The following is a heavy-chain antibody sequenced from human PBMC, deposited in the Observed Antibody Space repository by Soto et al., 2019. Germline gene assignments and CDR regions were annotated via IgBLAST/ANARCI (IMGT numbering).Heavy chain of an antibody. V-gene: IGHV3-30-3*01. CDR1: GFALGNSA. D-gene: IGHD2-2*03. CDR2: ISYDGTNK. J-gene: IGHJ4*02. CDR3: ARDSALDDFFDD. Sequence: GGSLRLSCAASGFALGNSAMHWVRQAPGKALEWVAVISYDGTNKYYLDSVKGRFTISRQNSMSTLYLEMKSLRVEDTAVYYCARDSALDDFFDDWGQGTLVTVSS.